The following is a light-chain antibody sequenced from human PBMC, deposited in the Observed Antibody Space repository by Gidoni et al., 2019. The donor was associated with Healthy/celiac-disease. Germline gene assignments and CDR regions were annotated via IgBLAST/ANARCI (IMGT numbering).Light chain of an antibody. V-gene: IGKV4-1*01. J-gene: IGKJ3*01. CDR3: QQYYSTPR. CDR2: WAS. Sequence: DIVMTQSPDSMAVALGERATINCKSSQSVLYSSNNKNYLAWYQQKPVQPPKLLIYWASNRESGVPDLFSGSGSGTDFTLTISSLQAEDVAVYYCQQYYSTPRFGPGTKVEIK. CDR1: QSVLYSSNNKNY.